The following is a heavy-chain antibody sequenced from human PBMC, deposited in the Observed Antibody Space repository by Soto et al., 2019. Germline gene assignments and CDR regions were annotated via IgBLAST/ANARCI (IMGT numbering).Heavy chain of an antibody. D-gene: IGHD3-3*01. CDR3: ARGSYTIFGVVMEV. J-gene: IGHJ6*01. Sequence: QPHRHTNTVFYGKIINVDYYCICKKKPPGKGLEWIGYIYYSGSTYYNPSLKSRVTISVDTSKNQFSLKLSSVTAADTAVYYCARGSYTIFGVVMEVWGQGTTVTVSS. V-gene: IGHV4-30-4*08. CDR1: YGKIINVDYY. CDR2: IYYSGST.